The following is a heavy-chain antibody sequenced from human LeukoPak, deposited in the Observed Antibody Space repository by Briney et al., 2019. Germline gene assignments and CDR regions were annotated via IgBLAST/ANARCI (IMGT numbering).Heavy chain of an antibody. CDR2: ISAYNGNT. V-gene: IGHV1-18*01. Sequence: GASVKVSCKASGYTFTSYGISWVRQAPGQGLEWMGWISAYNGNTNYAQKLQGRVTMTTDTSTSTAYMELRSLRSDDTAVYYCARTGITIFGVVTHFDYWGQGTLVTVSS. CDR1: GYTFTSYG. CDR3: ARTGITIFGVVTHFDY. J-gene: IGHJ4*02. D-gene: IGHD3-3*01.